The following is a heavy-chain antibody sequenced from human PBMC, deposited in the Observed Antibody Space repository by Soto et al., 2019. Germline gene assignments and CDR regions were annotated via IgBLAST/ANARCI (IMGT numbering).Heavy chain of an antibody. CDR2: ISWNSGSI. V-gene: IGHV3-9*01. J-gene: IGHJ6*02. D-gene: IGHD2-15*01. Sequence: GGSLRLSCAASGFTFDDYAMHWVRQAPGKGLEWVSGISWNSGSIGYADSVKGRFTISRDNAKNSLYLQMNSLRAEDTALYYCAKDSGSAPGGMDVWGQGTTVTVPS. CDR3: AKDSGSAPGGMDV. CDR1: GFTFDDYA.